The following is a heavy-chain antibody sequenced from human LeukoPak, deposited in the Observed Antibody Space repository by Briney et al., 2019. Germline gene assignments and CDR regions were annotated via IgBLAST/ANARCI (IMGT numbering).Heavy chain of an antibody. Sequence: GGSLRLSCAASGVTFSGYSMNWVRQAPGKGLEWVSAITATSLHIYYADSVKGRFTISRDNAKNSLYLQMNSLRAEDTAVYYCARDRPADYWGQGTLVTVSS. CDR1: GVTFSGYS. J-gene: IGHJ4*02. V-gene: IGHV3-21*01. CDR3: ARDRPADY. CDR2: ITATSLHI.